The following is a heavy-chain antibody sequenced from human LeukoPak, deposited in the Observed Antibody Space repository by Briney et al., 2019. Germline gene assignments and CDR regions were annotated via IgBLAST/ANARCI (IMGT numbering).Heavy chain of an antibody. D-gene: IGHD5-24*01. CDR3: ATISAQTFDI. CDR2: IKPDGSDK. J-gene: IGHJ3*02. Sequence: GGSLRLSCVGSGFIFRSHWVNWVRQSPGKGLEWAANIKPDGSDKYYVDSARGRFTVSRDNAKNSAFLQMNSLRAEDTAIYYCATISAQTFDIWGQGTLVSVSS. V-gene: IGHV3-7*01. CDR1: GFIFRSHW.